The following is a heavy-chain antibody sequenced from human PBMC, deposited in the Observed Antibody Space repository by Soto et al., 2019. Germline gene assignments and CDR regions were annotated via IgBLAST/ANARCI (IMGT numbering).Heavy chain of an antibody. J-gene: IGHJ6*03. D-gene: IGHD3-3*02. CDR3: ARDVFSIAWPYYMDV. Sequence: QVQLVQSGAEVKKPGASVNVSCKTSGYTFTSYAINWVRQAPGQRLEWMGWINADNGNTKYSQKFQGRVTITRDTSASTAYMELSSLRSEDTSIDYCARDVFSIAWPYYMDVWGNGTTVTVSS. V-gene: IGHV1-3*01. CDR2: INADNGNT. CDR1: GYTFTSYA.